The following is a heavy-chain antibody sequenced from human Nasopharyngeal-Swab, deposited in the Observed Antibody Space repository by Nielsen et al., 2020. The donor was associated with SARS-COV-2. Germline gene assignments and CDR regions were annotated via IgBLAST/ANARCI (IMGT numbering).Heavy chain of an antibody. Sequence: GESLKISSAASGFTFNNYGMHWVRQAPGKGLEWVAVIWYGGSEKHYADSVRGRFTISRDNPKNTLYLQMNSLRAEDTAIYYCGRDRYYDSSGFDYWGQGTLVSVSS. D-gene: IGHD3-22*01. CDR2: IWYGGSEK. CDR3: GRDRYYDSSGFDY. V-gene: IGHV3-33*01. CDR1: GFTFNNYG. J-gene: IGHJ4*02.